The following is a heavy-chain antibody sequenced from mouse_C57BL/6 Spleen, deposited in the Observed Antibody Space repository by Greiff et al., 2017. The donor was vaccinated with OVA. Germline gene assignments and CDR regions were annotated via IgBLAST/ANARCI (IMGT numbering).Heavy chain of an antibody. V-gene: IGHV5-17*01. CDR1: GFTFSDYG. Sequence: DVMLVESGGGLVKPGGSLKLSCAASGFTFSDYGMHWVRQAPEKGLEWVAYISSGSSTIYYADTVKGRFTISRDNAKNTLFLQMTSLRSEDTAMYYCARSSGYAMDYWGQGTSVTVSS. CDR2: ISSGSSTI. J-gene: IGHJ4*01. CDR3: ARSSGYAMDY. D-gene: IGHD1-1*01.